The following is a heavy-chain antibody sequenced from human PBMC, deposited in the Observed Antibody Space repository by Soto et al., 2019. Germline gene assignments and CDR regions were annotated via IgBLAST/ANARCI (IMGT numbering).Heavy chain of an antibody. CDR1: VFTVSDTY. J-gene: IGHJ3*02. CDR3: AREPLWSGSLPLDGFDI. Sequence: EVQLVESGGGLIQPGGSLRLSCAASVFTVSDTYMSWVRQAPGKGLEWVSVVYIDGSTNYADSVKGRFTISRDSSKNTLYLHMNSLRAEDTAVYYGAREPLWSGSLPLDGFDIWGQGTRVTVSS. CDR2: VYIDGST. D-gene: IGHD3-3*01. V-gene: IGHV3-53*01.